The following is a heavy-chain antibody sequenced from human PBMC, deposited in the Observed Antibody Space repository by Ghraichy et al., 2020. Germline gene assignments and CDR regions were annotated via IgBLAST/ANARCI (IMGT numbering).Heavy chain of an antibody. CDR1: GYSFTNYW. Sequence: ESLNISCKGSGYSFTNYWIAWVRQMPGKGLEWMGIIYPGDSDTRYNPSFQGQVTFSADKSISTAYLQWSSLKALDAAMYYCARHKLEGDTQSALDVWGQGTTVTVSS. CDR3: ARHKLEGDTQSALDV. V-gene: IGHV5-51*01. CDR2: IYPGDSDT. D-gene: IGHD1-26*01. J-gene: IGHJ6*02.